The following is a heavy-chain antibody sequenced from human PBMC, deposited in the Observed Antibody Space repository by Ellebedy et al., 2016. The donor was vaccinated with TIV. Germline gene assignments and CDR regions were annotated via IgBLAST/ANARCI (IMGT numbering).Heavy chain of an antibody. CDR1: GFSFRSYW. Sequence: PGGSLRLSCAASGFSFRSYWMTWVRQAPGKGLEWVANIYQDGSWQYSVDSVKGRFTISRDNANNILFLQMNSQRVEDTGVYYCARRGAYGDYAVQVNGWFDPWGQGTLVTVSS. V-gene: IGHV3-7*01. D-gene: IGHD4-17*01. CDR3: ARRGAYGDYAVQVNGWFDP. J-gene: IGHJ5*02. CDR2: IYQDGSWQ.